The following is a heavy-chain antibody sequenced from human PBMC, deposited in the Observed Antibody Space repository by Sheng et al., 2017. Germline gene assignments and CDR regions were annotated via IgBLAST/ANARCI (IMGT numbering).Heavy chain of an antibody. CDR1: GFSFSRYG. CDR2: FSGSGDNT. CDR3: AKGSGYCSGGTCYSHN. J-gene: IGHJ4*02. Sequence: EVQLVESGGGLVQPGGTLRLSCEASGFSFSRYGMSWVRQAPGKGLEWVSTFSGSGDNTYYADSVKGRFTISRDNSKNTLYLQMTSLRAEDTAVYYCAKGSGYCSGGTCYSHNWGQGTLVTVSS. V-gene: IGHV3-23*04. D-gene: IGHD2-15*01.